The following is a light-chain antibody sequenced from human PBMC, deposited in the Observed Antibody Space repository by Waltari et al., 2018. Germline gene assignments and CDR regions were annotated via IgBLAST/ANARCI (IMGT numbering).Light chain of an antibody. J-gene: IGKJ5*01. CDR2: GAS. CDR1: QSVGSN. Sequence: EVVMTQSPATLSVSPGERATLSCRASQSVGSNLAWYQQKPGQAPRLLIYGASTRATGIPARFSGSGSGTEFTLSISSLQSEDFAVYYCQQFNNGPPITFGQGTRLDIK. V-gene: IGKV3-15*01. CDR3: QQFNNGPPIT.